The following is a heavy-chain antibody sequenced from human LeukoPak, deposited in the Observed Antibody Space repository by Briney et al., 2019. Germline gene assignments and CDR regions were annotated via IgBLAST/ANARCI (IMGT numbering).Heavy chain of an antibody. D-gene: IGHD5-18*01. CDR3: ARDRRRGYSYGTIFDY. Sequence: GGSLRLSCAASGFTFSSYAMHWVRQAPGKGLEWVAVISYDGSNKYYADSVKGRFTISRDNPKNTLYLQMNSLRAEDTAVYYCARDRRRGYSYGTIFDYWGQGTLVTVSS. CDR1: GFTFSSYA. V-gene: IGHV3-30-3*01. J-gene: IGHJ4*02. CDR2: ISYDGSNK.